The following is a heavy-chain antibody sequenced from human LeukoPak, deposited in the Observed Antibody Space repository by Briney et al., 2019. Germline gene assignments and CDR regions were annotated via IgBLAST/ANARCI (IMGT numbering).Heavy chain of an antibody. Sequence: GSFLLSSAASAYISSSDSLNYLRRPPAKGRLQFSSIIDSSDYIYYADSVRGRFSTSRDASSNTLYLKMNRLRAEDTVVYYCVRLRRNSDTSGFYYYYDYWGQGNLVTVSS. V-gene: IGHV3-21*01. D-gene: IGHD3-22*01. J-gene: IGHJ4*02. CDR3: VRLRRNSDTSGFYYYYDY. CDR1: AYISSSDS. CDR2: IIDSSDYI.